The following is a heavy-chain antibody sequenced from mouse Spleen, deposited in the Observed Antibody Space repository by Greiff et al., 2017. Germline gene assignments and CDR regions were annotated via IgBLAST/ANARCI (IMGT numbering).Heavy chain of an antibody. CDR3: ASRHRPTKGYAMDY. D-gene: IGHD2-14*01. CDR1: GYTFTSYW. J-gene: IGHJ4*01. Sequence: QVQLQQPGAELVKPGASVKMSCKASGYTFTSYWITWVKQRPGQGLEWIGDIYPGSGSTNYNEKFKSKATLTVDTSSSTAYMQLSSLTSEDSAVYYCASRHRPTKGYAMDYWGQGTSVTVSS. CDR2: IYPGSGST. V-gene: IGHV1-55*01.